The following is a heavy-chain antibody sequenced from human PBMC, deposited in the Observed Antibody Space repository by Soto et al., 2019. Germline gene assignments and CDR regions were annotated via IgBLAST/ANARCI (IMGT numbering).Heavy chain of an antibody. CDR3: AKGGWNDV. CDR2: IVSSGSRT. V-gene: IGHV3-23*01. CDR1: GFTFSTFD. J-gene: IGHJ4*02. D-gene: IGHD1-1*01. Sequence: EVQLLESEGGLVQPGGSLRLSCAASGFTFSTFDMNWVRQTPGKGLEWVSSIVSSGSRTYYADSVKGRFTISRDNSKDTLYLQMNSLRVEDTAVYYCAKGGWNDVWGQGTLVTVSS.